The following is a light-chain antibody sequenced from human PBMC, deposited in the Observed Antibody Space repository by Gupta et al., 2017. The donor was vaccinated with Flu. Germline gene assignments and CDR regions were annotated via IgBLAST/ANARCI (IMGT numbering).Light chain of an antibody. V-gene: IGKV3-11*01. Sequence: EIVFTQSPATLSLSPGERATLSCRASQSVSSYLAWYQQKPGQAPRLRIDDASNRATGIPARFSGSGSGTDFTLTISSLEPEDFAVYYCQKRRTFGPGTKVDIK. J-gene: IGKJ3*01. CDR2: DAS. CDR3: QKRRT. CDR1: QSVSSY.